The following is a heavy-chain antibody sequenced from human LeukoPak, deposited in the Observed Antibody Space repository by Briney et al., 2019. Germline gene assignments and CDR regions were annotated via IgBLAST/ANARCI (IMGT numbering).Heavy chain of an antibody. CDR2: IKPNSGGT. J-gene: IGHJ4*02. Sequence: GSEKVSCQASPYTFTGHYMLRVRQAPGQGREWMGWIKPNSGGTNYAQKSQGRVTMTKDTSISTAYMELSRLRSDDTAVYYCARGEWESNYWGQGTLVTVSS. V-gene: IGHV1-2*02. CDR1: PYTFTGHY. CDR3: ARGEWESNY. D-gene: IGHD1-26*01.